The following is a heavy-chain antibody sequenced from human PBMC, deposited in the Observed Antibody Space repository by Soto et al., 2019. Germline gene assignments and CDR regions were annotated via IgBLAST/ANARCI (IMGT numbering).Heavy chain of an antibody. D-gene: IGHD5-18*01. Sequence: SETLSLTCTVSGGSISSGGYYWSWIRQHPGKGLEWIGYIYYSGSTYYNPSLKSRVTISVDTSKNQFSLKLSSVTAADTAVYYCARGGRYSYGYDYWGQGALVTAPQ. V-gene: IGHV4-31*03. CDR3: ARGGRYSYGYDY. J-gene: IGHJ4*02. CDR1: GGSISSGGYY. CDR2: IYYSGST.